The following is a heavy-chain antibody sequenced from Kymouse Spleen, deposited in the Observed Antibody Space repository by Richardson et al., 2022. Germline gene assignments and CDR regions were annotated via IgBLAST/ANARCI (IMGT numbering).Heavy chain of an antibody. CDR2: ISGSGGST. Sequence: EVQLVESGGGLVQPGGSLRLSCAASGFTFSSYAMSWVRQAPGKGLEWVSAISGSGGSTYYADSVKGRFTISRDNSKNTLYLQMNSLRAEDTAVYYCAKD*EYSSSSDYYYGMDVWGQGTTVTVSS. CDR1: GFTFSSYA. CDR3: AKD*EYSSSSDYYYGMDV. V-gene: IGHV3-23*04. D-gene: IGHD6-6*01. J-gene: IGHJ6*02.